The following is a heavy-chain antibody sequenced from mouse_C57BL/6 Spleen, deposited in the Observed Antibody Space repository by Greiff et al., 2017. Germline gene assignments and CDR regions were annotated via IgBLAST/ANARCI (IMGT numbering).Heavy chain of an antibody. J-gene: IGHJ1*03. CDR2: IYPGDGDT. V-gene: IGHV1-82*01. CDR3: ARADYYGSSFDV. CDR1: GYAFSSSW. D-gene: IGHD1-1*01. Sequence: VQVVESGPELVKPGASVKISCKASGYAFSSSWLNWVKQRPGKGLEWIGRIYPGDGDTNYNGKFKGKATLTADKSSSTAYMQLSSLTSEDSAVYFCARADYYGSSFDVWGTGTTVTVSS.